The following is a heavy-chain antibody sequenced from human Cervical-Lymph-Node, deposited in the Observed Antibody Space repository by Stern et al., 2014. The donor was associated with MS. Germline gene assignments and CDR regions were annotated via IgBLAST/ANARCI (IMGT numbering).Heavy chain of an antibody. D-gene: IGHD3-10*01. V-gene: IGHV1-2*04. Sequence: QVQLLQPGAEVRKPGASVKVSCKASGYTFTDYQMHWVRQAPGQGLEWMGWINPNSGGTNYAQKFQGWVTMTRDTSISTAYMELSRLRSDDTAVYYCARGEFGGMDVWGQGTTVTVSS. CDR2: INPNSGGT. CDR3: ARGEFGGMDV. CDR1: GYTFTDYQ. J-gene: IGHJ6*02.